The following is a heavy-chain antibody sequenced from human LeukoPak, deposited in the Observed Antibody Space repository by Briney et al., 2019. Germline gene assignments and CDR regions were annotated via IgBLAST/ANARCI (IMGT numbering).Heavy chain of an antibody. CDR2: INPNSGGT. CDR1: GYTFTGYY. V-gene: IGHV1-2*06. D-gene: IGHD6-13*01. J-gene: IGHJ4*02. Sequence: ASVTVSCKASGYTFTGYYMHWVRQAPGQGLEWMGRINPNSGGTNYAQKFQGRVTMTRDTSISTAYMELSRLRSDDTAVYYCARGERGSSWPIDYWGQGTLVTVSS. CDR3: ARGERGSSWPIDY.